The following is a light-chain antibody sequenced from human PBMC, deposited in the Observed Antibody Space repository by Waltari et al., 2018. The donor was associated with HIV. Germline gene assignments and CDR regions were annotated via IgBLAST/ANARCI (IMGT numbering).Light chain of an antibody. CDR3: ATWDDSLNGVF. Sequence: QSVLTQPPSASGTPGKRVTISCSGSSYNIGNNNVNWYQQFPGEAPKLLIYSNNQRPSWFPHRFSGSKSGTSASLAISGLQSEDEANYYFATWDDSLNGVFFGGGTKLTVL. CDR1: SYNIGNNN. CDR2: SNN. V-gene: IGLV1-44*01. J-gene: IGLJ2*01.